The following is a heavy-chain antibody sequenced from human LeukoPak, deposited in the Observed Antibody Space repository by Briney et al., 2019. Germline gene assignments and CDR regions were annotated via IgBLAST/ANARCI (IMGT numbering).Heavy chain of an antibody. CDR3: VRGPYGSGISNWFDP. D-gene: IGHD3-10*01. CDR1: GGSISSGDYY. V-gene: IGHV4-61*10. Sequence: SETLSLTCTVSGGSISSGDYYWSWIRQPAERGLEWIGHIYSSGNTNYSPSLKSRVTISLDTSQSQFSLKLTSVTAADTAVYYCVRGPYGSGISNWFDPWGQGTLVIVSS. CDR2: IYSSGNT. J-gene: IGHJ5*02.